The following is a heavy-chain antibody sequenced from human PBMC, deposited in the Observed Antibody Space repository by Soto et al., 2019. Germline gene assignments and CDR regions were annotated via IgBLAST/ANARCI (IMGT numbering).Heavy chain of an antibody. V-gene: IGHV3-33*01. J-gene: IGHJ5*02. D-gene: IGHD6-13*01. CDR2: IWYDGSNK. CDR1: GFTFSSYG. Sequence: GGSLRLSCAASGFTFSSYGMHWVRQAPGKGLEWVAVIWYDGSNKYYADSVKGRFTISRDNSKNTLYLQMNSLRAEDTAVYYCARSWYSSSFPGGLDPWGQGTLVTVS. CDR3: ARSWYSSSFPGGLDP.